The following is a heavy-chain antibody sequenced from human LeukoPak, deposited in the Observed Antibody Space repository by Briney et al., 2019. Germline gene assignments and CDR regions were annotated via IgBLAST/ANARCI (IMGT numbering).Heavy chain of an antibody. CDR3: TRVGYIDEGIDY. Sequence: GGSLRLSCVVSGFPFSSYWMTWVRQAPGKGLEWVANIKQDGSKKSYVDSVKGRFTISRDNAKNSLYLQMNSLRAEDTAIYYCTRVGYIDEGIDYWGQGTLVTVSS. CDR1: GFPFSSYW. D-gene: IGHD5-24*01. CDR2: IKQDGSKK. V-gene: IGHV3-7*04. J-gene: IGHJ4*02.